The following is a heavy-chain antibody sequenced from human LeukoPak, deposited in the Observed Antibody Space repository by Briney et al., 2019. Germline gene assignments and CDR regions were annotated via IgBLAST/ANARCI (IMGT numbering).Heavy chain of an antibody. CDR1: GGSISSSNYY. CDR3: ARLWRGNYLNFDY. J-gene: IGHJ4*02. V-gene: IGHV4-39*01. D-gene: IGHD1-26*01. CDR2: IYYSGST. Sequence: SETLSLTCTVSGGSISSSNYYWGWIRQPPGKGLEGIGSIYYSGSTYYNPSLKSRVTISVDTSKNQFSLKLSSVTAADTAVYYCARLWRGNYLNFDYWGQGTLVTVSS.